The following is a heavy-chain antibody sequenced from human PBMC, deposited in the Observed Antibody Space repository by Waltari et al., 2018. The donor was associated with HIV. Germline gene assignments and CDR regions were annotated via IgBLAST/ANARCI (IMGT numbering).Heavy chain of an antibody. D-gene: IGHD3-10*01. V-gene: IGHV4-39*01. CDR2: LSSMTLF. Sequence: QVQLKESGPGLVKPSETLSLTCTIPGDSISTSSFYWGWIRQPQGKGLEWLGSLSSMTLFYYNPSLKSRVSISEDTSKNIISLTLRSVTAADAAVYFCARLGSGTYFSTRIDYWGQGIVVTVSS. J-gene: IGHJ4*02. CDR3: ARLGSGTYFSTRIDY. CDR1: GDSISTSSFY.